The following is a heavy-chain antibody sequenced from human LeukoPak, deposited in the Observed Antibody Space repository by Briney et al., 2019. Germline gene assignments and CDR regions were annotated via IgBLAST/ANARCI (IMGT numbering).Heavy chain of an antibody. D-gene: IGHD4-11*01. CDR1: GFTFSSYS. CDR3: ARGRVYSNYHHYWYFDL. CDR2: ISSSSSYI. V-gene: IGHV3-21*01. Sequence: PGGSLRLSCAASGFTFSSYSMNWVRQAPGKGLEWVSSISSSSSYIYYADSVKGRFTISRDNAKNSLYLQMNSLRAEDTAVYYCARGRVYSNYHHYWYFDLWGRGTLVTVSS. J-gene: IGHJ2*01.